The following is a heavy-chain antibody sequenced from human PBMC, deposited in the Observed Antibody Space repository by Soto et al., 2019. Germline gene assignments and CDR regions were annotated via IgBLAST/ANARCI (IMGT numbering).Heavy chain of an antibody. CDR1: GGSISSGDYY. D-gene: IGHD3-10*01. J-gene: IGHJ5*02. CDR2: IYYSGST. Sequence: SETLSLTCTVSGGSISSGDYYWSWIRQPPGKGLEWIGYIYYSGSTYYNPSLKSRVTISVDTSKNQFSLKLSSATAADTAVYYCARSYYYGSGSFQNWFDPWGQGTLVTVSS. CDR3: ARSYYYGSGSFQNWFDP. V-gene: IGHV4-30-4*01.